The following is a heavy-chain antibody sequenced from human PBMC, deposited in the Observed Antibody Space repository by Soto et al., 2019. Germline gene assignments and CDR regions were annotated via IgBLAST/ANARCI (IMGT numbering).Heavy chain of an antibody. CDR2: ISGSGGST. V-gene: IGHV3-23*01. J-gene: IGHJ5*02. CDR3: AKVRWPYYYGSGSLNWFDP. Sequence: GGSLRLSCAASGFTFSSYAMSWVRQAPGKGLEWVSAISGSGGSTYYADSVKGRFTISRDNSKNTLYLQMNSLRAEDTAVYYCAKVRWPYYYGSGSLNWFDPWGQGTLVTVSS. D-gene: IGHD3-10*01. CDR1: GFTFSSYA.